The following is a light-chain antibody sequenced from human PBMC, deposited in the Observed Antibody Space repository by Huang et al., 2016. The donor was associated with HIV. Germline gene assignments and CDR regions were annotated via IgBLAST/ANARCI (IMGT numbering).Light chain of an antibody. CDR2: GAS. J-gene: IGKJ4*01. Sequence: EIVMTQSPATLSVSAGERATLYCWASQSVSSDLAWYQQKPGQAPRLLIHGASTRATGIPARFSGSGSGTEFTLTISNLQSEDFAVYYCQQYKNWPPLTFGGGTKVEIK. CDR3: QQYKNWPPLT. CDR1: QSVSSD. V-gene: IGKV3-15*01.